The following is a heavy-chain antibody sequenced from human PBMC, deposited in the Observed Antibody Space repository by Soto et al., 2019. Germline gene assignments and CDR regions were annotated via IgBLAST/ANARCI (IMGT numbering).Heavy chain of an antibody. CDR1: GGTFSSYA. J-gene: IGHJ6*02. CDR2: IIPIFGTA. Sequence: GASVKVSCKASGGTFSSYAISWVRQAPGQGLEWMGGIIPIFGTANYAQKFQGRVTITADESTSTAYMELSSLRSEDTAVYYCARALRGTMVRGVTHESGMDVWGQGTTVTVSS. V-gene: IGHV1-69*13. CDR3: ARALRGTMVRGVTHESGMDV. D-gene: IGHD3-10*01.